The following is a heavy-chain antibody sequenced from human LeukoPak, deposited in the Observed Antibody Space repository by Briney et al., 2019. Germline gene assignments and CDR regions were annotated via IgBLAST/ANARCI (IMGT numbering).Heavy chain of an antibody. CDR2: LYSSGST. CDR3: ARGSGQAPYYTDSSGYDY. CDR1: GFSVNYNY. V-gene: IGHV3-66*02. D-gene: IGHD3-22*01. J-gene: IGHJ4*02. Sequence: PGGSLRLSCAASGFSVNYNYMSWVRQAPGKGLEWVSVLYSSGSTYYADSVKGRFSISRDNSKNTLYLQMSSLRTEDTAVYYCARGSGQAPYYTDSSGYDYWGQGTLVTVSS.